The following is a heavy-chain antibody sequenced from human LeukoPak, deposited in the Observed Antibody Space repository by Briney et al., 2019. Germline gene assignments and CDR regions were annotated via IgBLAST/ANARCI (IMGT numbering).Heavy chain of an antibody. V-gene: IGHV1-2*02. CDR1: GYTFTGYY. Sequence: ASVKVSCKASGYTFTGYYMHWVRQAPGQGLEWMGWINPNSGGTNYAQKFQGRVTMTRDTSISTAYMELSRLRSDDTAVYYCAGDGYDFWSGYYTGDPQFDYWGQGTLVTVSS. CDR3: AGDGYDFWSGYYTGDPQFDY. D-gene: IGHD3-3*01. CDR2: INPNSGGT. J-gene: IGHJ4*02.